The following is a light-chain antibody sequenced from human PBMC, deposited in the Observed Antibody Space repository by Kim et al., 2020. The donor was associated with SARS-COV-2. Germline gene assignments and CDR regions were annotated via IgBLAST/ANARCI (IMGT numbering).Light chain of an antibody. CDR1: SSDVGSYNL. CDR3: CSYAGSSTFLYV. CDR2: EVS. Sequence: QSALTQPASVSGSPGQSITISCTGTSSDVGSYNLVSWYQQHPGKAPKLMIYEVSKRPSGVSNRFSGSKSGNTASLTISGIQAEDEADYYCCSYAGSSTFLYVFGTGTKVTVL. V-gene: IGLV2-23*02. J-gene: IGLJ1*01.